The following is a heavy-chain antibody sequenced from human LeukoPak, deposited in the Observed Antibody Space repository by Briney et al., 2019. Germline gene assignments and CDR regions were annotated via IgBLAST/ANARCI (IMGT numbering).Heavy chain of an antibody. Sequence: GASVKVSCKSSGGTFSSYAIIWVRQAPGQGLEWMGRIIPILGIANYAQKFQGRVTITADKSTSTAYMELSSLRSEDTAVYYCAREYCSGGSCYSGYNWFDPWGQGTLVTVSS. CDR2: IIPILGIA. D-gene: IGHD2-15*01. J-gene: IGHJ5*02. CDR3: AREYCSGGSCYSGYNWFDP. V-gene: IGHV1-69*04. CDR1: GGTFSSYA.